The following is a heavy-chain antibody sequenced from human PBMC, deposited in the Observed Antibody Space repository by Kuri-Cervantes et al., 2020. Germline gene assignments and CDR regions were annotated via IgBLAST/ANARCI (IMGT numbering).Heavy chain of an antibody. CDR1: GFTFSSCA. Sequence: GESLKISCAASGFTFSSCAMHWVRQAPGKGLEWVAVISYDGSNKYYADSVKGRFIISRDNSKNTLYLQMNSLRAEDAAVYYCARDVGTSIYHYYTMDVWGQGTTVTVSS. D-gene: IGHD1-7*01. J-gene: IGHJ6*02. CDR2: ISYDGSNK. V-gene: IGHV3-30-3*01. CDR3: ARDVGTSIYHYYTMDV.